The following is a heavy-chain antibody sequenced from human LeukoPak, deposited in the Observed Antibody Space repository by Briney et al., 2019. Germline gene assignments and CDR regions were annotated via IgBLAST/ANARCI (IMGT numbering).Heavy chain of an antibody. CDR2: ISTSSSFI. J-gene: IGHJ6*02. Sequence: PGGSLTLSCAPSGFTFSSYSMNWVRQAPGKGLEWVSSISTSSSFIFYADAVKGRFTISRDNAKNSLYLQMNSLRAEDTAVYYCASAYCGGDCYSSPYYYYGMDVWGQGTTVTVSS. D-gene: IGHD2-21*02. V-gene: IGHV3-21*01. CDR3: ASAYCGGDCYSSPYYYYGMDV. CDR1: GFTFSSYS.